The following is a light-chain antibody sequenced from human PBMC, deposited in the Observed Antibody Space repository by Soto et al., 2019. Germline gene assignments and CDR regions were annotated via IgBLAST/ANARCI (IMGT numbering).Light chain of an antibody. V-gene: IGLV2-14*03. CDR3: SAYTVSRTYV. CDR1: SSDVGAYNF. Sequence: QSALTQPASVSGSRGRSITISCTGTSSDVGAYNFVSWHQQHPGKAPKLMIYNVYDRPSGISYRFSGSKSGNTASLTISGLQGEDEADYYCSAYTVSRTYVFGTGTDLTVL. J-gene: IGLJ1*01. CDR2: NVY.